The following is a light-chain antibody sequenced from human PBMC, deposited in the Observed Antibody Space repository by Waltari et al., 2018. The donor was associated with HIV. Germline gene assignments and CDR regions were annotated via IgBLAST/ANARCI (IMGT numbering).Light chain of an antibody. V-gene: IGKV1-39*01. J-gene: IGKJ1*01. Sequence: DIQMTKSPSSLSGSVGDRVTITCRASQSISSYLNWYQQKPGKAPKLLIYAASSLQSGVPSRFSGSGSGTDFTLTISSLQPEDFATYYCQQSYSSPWTFGQGTKVEIK. CDR3: QQSYSSPWT. CDR1: QSISSY. CDR2: AAS.